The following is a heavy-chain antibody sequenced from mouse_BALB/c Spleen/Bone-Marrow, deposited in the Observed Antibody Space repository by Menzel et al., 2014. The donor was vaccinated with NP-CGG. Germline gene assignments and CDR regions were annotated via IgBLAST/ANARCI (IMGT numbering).Heavy chain of an antibody. J-gene: IGHJ3*01. CDR1: GFDFSRYW. D-gene: IGHD1-2*01. V-gene: IGHV4-1*02. CDR2: INPDSSTI. CDR3: ARLHYYGYGTY. Sequence: DVKLQESGGGLVQPGGSLKLSCAASGFDFSRYWMSWVRQAPGKGLEWIGEINPDSSTINYTPPLKDKFIISRDNAKNTLYLQMSKVRSEDTALYYCARLHYYGYGTYWGQGTLVTVSA.